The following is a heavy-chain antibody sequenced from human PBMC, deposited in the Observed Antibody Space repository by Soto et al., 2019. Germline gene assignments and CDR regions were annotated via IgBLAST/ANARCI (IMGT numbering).Heavy chain of an antibody. Sequence: QVQLVQSGAEVKKPGSSVKVSCKASGGTFSRYAISWVRQAPGQGLEWMGGITPMFGTANYAQKFQGRVPIRTDESTSTVPMGLRRLRSGDTAVHYCAQTLGSAVAGPGRFDLWGRGTLVIVSS. CDR3: AQTLGSAVAGPGRFDL. V-gene: IGHV1-69*05. CDR1: GGTFSRYA. J-gene: IGHJ2*01. CDR2: ITPMFGTA. D-gene: IGHD6-19*01.